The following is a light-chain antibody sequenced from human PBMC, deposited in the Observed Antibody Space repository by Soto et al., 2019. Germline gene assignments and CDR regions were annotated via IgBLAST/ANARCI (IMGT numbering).Light chain of an antibody. CDR2: GAS. CDR1: QRVSSN. V-gene: IGKV3-15*01. J-gene: IGKJ3*01. Sequence: EIVMKQSPATLSVSPGERATLSCRASQRVSSNLAGYQQKPGQAPRLLIYGASTRATGIPARFSGSGSGTEFTLTISSRQSEDFAVYYCQQYNNWPTFGPGTKVDIK. CDR3: QQYNNWPT.